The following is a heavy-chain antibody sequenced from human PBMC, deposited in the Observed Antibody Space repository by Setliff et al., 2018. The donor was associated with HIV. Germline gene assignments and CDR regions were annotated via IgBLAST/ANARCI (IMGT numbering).Heavy chain of an antibody. V-gene: IGHV3-74*01. D-gene: IGHD3-16*01. J-gene: IGHJ5*02. Sequence: SGGSLRLSCAASGLTFSRHWMHWVRQAPGKGLVWVSRVNNDGSSTTYADSVRGRFAISRDNTKNTVYLQMNSLRAEDTAVYYCATDGAWGQGTLVTVSS. CDR1: GLTFSRHW. CDR2: VNNDGSST. CDR3: ATDGA.